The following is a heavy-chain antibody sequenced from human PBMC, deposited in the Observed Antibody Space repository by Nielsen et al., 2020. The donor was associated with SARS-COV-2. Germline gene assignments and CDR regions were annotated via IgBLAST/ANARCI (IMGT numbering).Heavy chain of an antibody. D-gene: IGHD4-17*01. CDR2: IYYSGST. CDR1: GGSISSYY. CDR3: ARDDHGDYVG. V-gene: IGHV4-59*01. J-gene: IGHJ4*02. Sequence: SETLSLTCTVSGGSISSYYWSWIRQPPGKGLEWIGYIYYSGSTNYNPSLKSRVTISVDTSKNQFSLKLSSVTAADTAVYYCARDDHGDYVGWGQGTLVTVSS.